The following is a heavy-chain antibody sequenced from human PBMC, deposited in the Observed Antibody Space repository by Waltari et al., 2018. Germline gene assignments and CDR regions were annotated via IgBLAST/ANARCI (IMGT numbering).Heavy chain of an antibody. J-gene: IGHJ6*03. Sequence: QVQLVESGGGVVQPGGSLRRSCAASGVTLSSCGMHWVRQAPGKGLEWVAFIRYDGSNKYYADSVKGRFTISRDNSKNTLYLQMNSLRAEDTAVYYCAKADFWSQYYMDVWGKGTTVTVSS. CDR1: GVTLSSCG. D-gene: IGHD3-3*01. CDR2: IRYDGSNK. CDR3: AKADFWSQYYMDV. V-gene: IGHV3-30*02.